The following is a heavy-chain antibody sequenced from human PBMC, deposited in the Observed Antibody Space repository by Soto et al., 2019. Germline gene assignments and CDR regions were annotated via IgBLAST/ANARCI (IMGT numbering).Heavy chain of an antibody. D-gene: IGHD3-10*01. V-gene: IGHV3-30*18. J-gene: IGHJ4*02. CDR2: ISYDGSNK. CDR1: GFTFSSYG. Sequence: QVQLVESGGGVVQPGRSLRLSCAASGFTFSSYGMHWVRQAPGKGLEWVAVISYDGSNKYYADSVKGRFTISRDNSKNTLYLQMNSLRAEDTAVYYCAKENYYGSGSYCDYWGQGTLVTVSS. CDR3: AKENYYGSGSYCDY.